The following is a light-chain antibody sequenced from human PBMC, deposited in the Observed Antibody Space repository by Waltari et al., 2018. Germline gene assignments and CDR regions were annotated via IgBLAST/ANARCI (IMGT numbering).Light chain of an antibody. J-gene: IGKJ2*01. CDR2: GAS. CDR1: QSVSSSY. CDR3: QQYGSSPLYT. V-gene: IGKV3-20*01. Sequence: EIVLTQSPGTMSLSPGERATLSCRASQSVSSSYLAWYQQKPGQAPRLLIYGASSRATRIPDRFSRSGSGTDFTLTISRLEPEDFAVYYCQQYGSSPLYTFGQGTKLEIK.